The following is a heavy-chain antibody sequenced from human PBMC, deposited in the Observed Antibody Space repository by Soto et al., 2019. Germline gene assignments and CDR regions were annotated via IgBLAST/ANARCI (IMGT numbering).Heavy chain of an antibody. CDR3: ARVDHRGYFSVLTDF. D-gene: IGHD3-10*02. J-gene: IGHJ4*02. CDR1: GDSIRPINNY. Sequence: PSETLSLTCTVSGDSIRPINNYWGWIRQPPGKGLEWIGHIYDSGNMYFYNTSLKSRVTISADTSRNQFTLSLSSLTAADTAVYYCARVDHRGYFSVLTDFLGQGILVTVSS. V-gene: IGHV4-39*06. CDR2: IYDSGNMY.